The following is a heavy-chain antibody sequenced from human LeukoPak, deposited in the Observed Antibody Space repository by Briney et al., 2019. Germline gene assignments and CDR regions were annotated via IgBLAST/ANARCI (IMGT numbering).Heavy chain of an antibody. CDR3: ARADSRFDP. CDR2: IYYSGST. D-gene: IGHD2-21*01. Sequence: PSETLSLTCTVSGGSISSYYWSWIRQPPGKGLEWIGYIYYSGSTNYNPSLKSRVTISVDTSKNQFSLKLSSVTAADTAVYYCARADSRFDPWGQGTLVTVSS. J-gene: IGHJ5*02. CDR1: GGSISSYY. V-gene: IGHV4-59*01.